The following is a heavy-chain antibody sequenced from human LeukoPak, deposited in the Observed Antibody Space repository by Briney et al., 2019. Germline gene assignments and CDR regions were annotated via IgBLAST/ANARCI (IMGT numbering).Heavy chain of an antibody. CDR2: IYYSGST. Sequence: PSETLSLTCTVSGGSISSSSYYWGWIRQPPGKGLEWIGSIYYSGSTYYNPSLKSRVTISVDTSKNQFSLKLSSVTAADTAVYYCARFEGYGEGVDPWGQGTLVTVSS. V-gene: IGHV4-39*07. J-gene: IGHJ5*02. CDR1: GGSISSSSYY. D-gene: IGHD4-17*01. CDR3: ARFEGYGEGVDP.